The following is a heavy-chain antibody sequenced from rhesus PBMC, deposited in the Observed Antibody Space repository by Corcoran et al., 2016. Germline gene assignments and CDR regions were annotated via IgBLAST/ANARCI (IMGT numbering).Heavy chain of an antibody. D-gene: IGHD6-31*01. CDR2: INTATGNP. Sequence: QVQLVQSGAEVKQPGASVKVSCKASGYTFTSYGMNWVRQAHGQRLEWMGWINTATGNPTYAQGFKERFTFSMDPSISTAYLQISSLKAEDTAVYYCARRAAAGTPPWPNFDYWGQGVLVTVSS. J-gene: IGHJ4*01. CDR1: GYTFTSYG. V-gene: IGHV7-114*01. CDR3: ARRAAAGTPPWPNFDY.